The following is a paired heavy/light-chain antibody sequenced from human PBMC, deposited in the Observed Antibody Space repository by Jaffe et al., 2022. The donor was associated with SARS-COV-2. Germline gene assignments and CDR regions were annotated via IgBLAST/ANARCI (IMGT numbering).Heavy chain of an antibody. J-gene: IGHJ3*02. V-gene: IGHV3-15*01. CDR1: GFTFSDTW. CDR2: LKSKAAGGTT. CDR3: ASSRSTPGGFDI. Sequence: EVQLVESGGGLVKPGGSLRLACVASGFTFSDTWMSWVRQAPGKGLEWVGRLKSKAAGGTTDHVAPVKGRFSISGDDSENTVYLQMNSLRPEDTAVYYCASSRSTPGGFDIWGQGTLVTVSS. D-gene: IGHD2-8*02.
Light chain of an antibody. V-gene: IGKV2-24*01. CDR3: MQATQFPYT. Sequence: DIVLTQTPLSSPVTLGQPASISCRSSQSLVHNNGNTYLSWLQQRPGQPPRLLIYKISNRFSGVPDRFSGSGAGTDFTLTISRVGPEDVGVYYCMQATQFPYTLGQGTKLEIK. CDR1: QSLVHNNGNTY. J-gene: IGKJ2*01. CDR2: KIS.